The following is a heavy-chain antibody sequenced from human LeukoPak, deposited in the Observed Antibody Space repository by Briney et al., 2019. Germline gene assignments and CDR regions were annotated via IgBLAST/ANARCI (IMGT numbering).Heavy chain of an antibody. V-gene: IGHV4-39*01. D-gene: IGHD3-22*01. CDR1: GDSISSSSYH. CDR3: VRIYYDSSGYYLTDYYFDS. J-gene: IGHJ4*02. CDR2: THYSGIT. Sequence: SETLSLTCTVSGDSISSSSYHWGWIRQPPGRGLEWVASTHYSGITYYSPSLKSRVTESVDTSRNRFSLQLSSVTAADTAVYYCVRIYYDSSGYYLTDYYFDSWGQGTLVTVSS.